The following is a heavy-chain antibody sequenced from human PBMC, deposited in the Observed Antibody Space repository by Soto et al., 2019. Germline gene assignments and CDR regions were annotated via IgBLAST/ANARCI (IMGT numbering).Heavy chain of an antibody. CDR3: ARAHSSTVTYFDY. J-gene: IGHJ4*02. Sequence: QVQLVESGGGLVKPGGSLRLSCAASGFTCSDYYMSWIRRAQGKGLEWVSYITSSSTYTNYADSVKGRFTLYRDNAKTSLYLQMNSLRAEDTAVYYCARAHSSTVTYFDYWGQGTLVTVSS. D-gene: IGHD4-17*01. V-gene: IGHV3-11*05. CDR2: ITSSSTYT. CDR1: GFTCSDYY.